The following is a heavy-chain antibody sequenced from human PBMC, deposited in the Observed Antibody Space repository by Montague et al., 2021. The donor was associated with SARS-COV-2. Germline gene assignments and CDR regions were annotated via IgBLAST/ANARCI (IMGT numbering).Heavy chain of an antibody. D-gene: IGHD3-16*01. V-gene: IGHV4-39*01. J-gene: IGHJ4*02. Sequence: SQTLSLICTVSGGSISSSSYYWGWIRQPPGKGLEWIGSIYYSGSTYYNPSLKSRVTISVDTSKNQFSLKLSSVTAADTAVYYCARGTLSVKMAVVVFLGGIYYLDSWGQGTLVAVSS. CDR1: GGSISSSSYY. CDR3: ARGTLSVKMAVVVFLGGIYYLDS. CDR2: IYYSGST.